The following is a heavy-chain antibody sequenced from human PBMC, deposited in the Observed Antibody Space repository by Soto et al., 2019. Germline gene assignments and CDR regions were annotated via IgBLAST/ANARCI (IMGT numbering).Heavy chain of an antibody. CDR2: ISPFNGNT. CDR1: GYPFTHYG. Sequence: QVQLVQSGAEVKKPGASVRVSCKSSGYPFTHYGITWIRQTPGQGLEWMGWISPFNGNTNYGQTLQGRVTLTTETSTSTMYMELRSLRSDDTAVYYCARDQSFDRTYYYGIDVWGQGTTVTVSS. CDR3: ARDQSFDRTYYYGIDV. J-gene: IGHJ6*02. D-gene: IGHD3-16*01. V-gene: IGHV1-18*01.